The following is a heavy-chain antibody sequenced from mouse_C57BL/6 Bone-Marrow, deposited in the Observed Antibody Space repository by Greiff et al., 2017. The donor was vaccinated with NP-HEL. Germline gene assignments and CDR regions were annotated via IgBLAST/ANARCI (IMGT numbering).Heavy chain of an antibody. CDR1: GYTFTSYW. J-gene: IGHJ2*01. Sequence: QVQLQQPGTELVKPGASVKLSCKASGYTFTSYWMYWVKQRPGQGLDWIGNINPSNGATNYNEKFKSKATLTVDKSSSTAYMQLSSLTSEDSAVYYCARDSGYAFDDWGQGTTLTVSS. D-gene: IGHD3-2*02. CDR2: INPSNGAT. V-gene: IGHV1-53*01. CDR3: ARDSGYAFDD.